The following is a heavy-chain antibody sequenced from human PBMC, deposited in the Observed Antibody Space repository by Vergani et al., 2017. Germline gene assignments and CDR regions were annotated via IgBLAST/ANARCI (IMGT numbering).Heavy chain of an antibody. V-gene: IGHV3-30*04. Sequence: QVQLVESGGGVVQPGRSLRLSCAASGFTFSSYAMHWVRQAPGKGLEWVAVISYDGSNKYYADSVKGRFTISRDNSKNTLYLQMNSLRAEDTAVYYCAREGVVPAGLRGYYYYMDVWGKGTTVTVSS. CDR3: AREGVVPAGLRGYYYYMDV. D-gene: IGHD2-2*01. J-gene: IGHJ6*03. CDR1: GFTFSSYA. CDR2: ISYDGSNK.